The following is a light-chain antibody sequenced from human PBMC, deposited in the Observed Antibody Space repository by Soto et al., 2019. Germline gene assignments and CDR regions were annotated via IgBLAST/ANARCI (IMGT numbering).Light chain of an antibody. Sequence: EIVMTQSPATLSVSPGERATLSCRASQSVSSNLAWYQQKPGQAPRLLIYGASTRATVIPVRFSGSGSGTEFTLTISSLQSEDFAVYFCQRYNDYHSSYTFGEGTKLEIK. V-gene: IGKV3-15*01. J-gene: IGKJ2*01. CDR1: QSVSSN. CDR2: GAS. CDR3: QRYNDYHSSYT.